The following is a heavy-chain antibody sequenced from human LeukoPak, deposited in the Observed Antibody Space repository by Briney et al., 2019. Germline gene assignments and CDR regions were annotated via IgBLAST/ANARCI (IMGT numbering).Heavy chain of an antibody. CDR1: GFTFNTYS. D-gene: IGHD6-19*01. V-gene: IGHV3-21*01. Sequence: GGSLRLSCEASGFTFNTYSMNWARQAPGKGLEWVSSISSSSSYIYYADSVKGRFTISRDNAKNSLYLQMNSLRAEDTAVYYCVRPNSSGWYSDDYWGQGTLVTVSS. CDR2: ISSSSSYI. CDR3: VRPNSSGWYSDDY. J-gene: IGHJ4*02.